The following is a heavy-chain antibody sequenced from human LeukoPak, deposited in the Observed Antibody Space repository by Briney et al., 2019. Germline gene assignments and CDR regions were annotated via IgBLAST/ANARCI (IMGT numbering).Heavy chain of an antibody. CDR1: GGSFSGYY. V-gene: IGHV4-34*01. D-gene: IGHD5-18*01. CDR3: ARGWRYSYGAWFDT. J-gene: IGHJ5*02. Sequence: PSETLSLTCAVYGGSFSGYYWSWIRQPPGKGLEWIGEINHSGSTNYNPSLKSRVSISADTSKNQLSLKLSSVTAAGTAVSYCARGWRYSYGAWFDTCGQRNLGTVSS. CDR2: INHSGST.